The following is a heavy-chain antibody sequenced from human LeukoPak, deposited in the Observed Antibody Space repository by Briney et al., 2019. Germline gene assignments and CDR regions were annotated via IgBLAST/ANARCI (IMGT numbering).Heavy chain of an antibody. Sequence: SVKVSCKASGGTFSSYAISWVRQAPGQGLEWMGGIIPIFGTANYAQKFQGRVTSTTDESTSTAYMELSSLRSEDTAVYYCGRTTLGSSWYYYYYMDVWGKGTTVTVSS. J-gene: IGHJ6*03. D-gene: IGHD6-13*01. CDR1: GGTFSSYA. CDR2: IIPIFGTA. V-gene: IGHV1-69*05. CDR3: GRTTLGSSWYYYYYMDV.